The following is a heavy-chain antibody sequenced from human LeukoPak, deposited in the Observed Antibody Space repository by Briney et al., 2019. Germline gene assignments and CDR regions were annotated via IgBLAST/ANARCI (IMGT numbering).Heavy chain of an antibody. CDR2: ISSSGSTI. D-gene: IGHD6-13*01. J-gene: IGHJ6*03. Sequence: PGGSLRLSCAASGFTFSSYEMNWVRQAPGKGLEWVSYISSSGSTIYYADSVKGRFTISRDNAKNSLYLQMNSLRAEDTAVYYCARDSPGYSSSWYGPNYYYYYMDVWGKGTTVTISS. V-gene: IGHV3-48*03. CDR1: GFTFSSYE. CDR3: ARDSPGYSSSWYGPNYYYYYMDV.